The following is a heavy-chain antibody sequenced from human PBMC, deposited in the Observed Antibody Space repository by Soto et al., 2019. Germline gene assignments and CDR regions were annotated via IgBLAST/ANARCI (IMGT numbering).Heavy chain of an antibody. V-gene: IGHV1-3*01. CDR2: INAGNGNT. CDR1: GYTFTSYA. CDR3: ARDQSRGVATISGPGY. Sequence: ASVKVSCKASGYTFTSYAMHWVRQAPGQRLEWMGWINAGNGNTKYPQKFQGRVTITRDTSASTAYMELSSLRSDDTAVYYCARDQSRGVATISGPGYWGQGTLVTVSS. D-gene: IGHD5-12*01. J-gene: IGHJ4*02.